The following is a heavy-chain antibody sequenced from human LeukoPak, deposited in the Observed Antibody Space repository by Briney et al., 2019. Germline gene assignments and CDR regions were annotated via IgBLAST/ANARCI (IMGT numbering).Heavy chain of an antibody. J-gene: IGHJ4*02. CDR1: GFTFSSYE. CDR2: ISSSSSYI. CDR3: AREGELGPQGFDY. Sequence: PGGSLRLSCAASGFTFSSYEMNWVRQAPGKGLEWVSYISSSSSYIYYADSVKGRFTISRDNAKNSLYLQMNSLRAEDTAVYYCAREGELGPQGFDYWGQGTLVTVSS. V-gene: IGHV3-21*05. D-gene: IGHD3-10*01.